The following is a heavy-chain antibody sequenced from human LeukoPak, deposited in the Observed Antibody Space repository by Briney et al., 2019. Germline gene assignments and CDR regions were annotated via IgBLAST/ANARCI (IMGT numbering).Heavy chain of an antibody. V-gene: IGHV4-31*03. D-gene: IGHD3-22*01. J-gene: IGHJ3*02. Sequence: SETLSLTCTVSGGSISSGGYSWSWIRQHPGKGLEWIGYIYNNGSTYYNPSLKSRVTILVDTSKNQFSLKLSSVTAADTAVYHRARDLKHESGGYYFGDAFDIWGRGTMVTVSS. CDR1: GGSISSGGYS. CDR2: IYNNGST. CDR3: ARDLKHESGGYYFGDAFDI.